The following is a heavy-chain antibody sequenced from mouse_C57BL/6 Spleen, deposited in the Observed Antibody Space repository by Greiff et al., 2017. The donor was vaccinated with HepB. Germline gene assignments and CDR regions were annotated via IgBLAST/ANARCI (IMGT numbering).Heavy chain of an antibody. CDR3: ASGYYSNFHMDY. J-gene: IGHJ4*01. D-gene: IGHD2-5*01. V-gene: IGHV5-17*01. CDR2: ISSGSSTI. Sequence: DVHLVESGGGLVKPGGSLKLSCAASGFTFSDYGMHWVRQAPEKGLEWVAYISSGSSTIYYADTVKGRFTISRDNAKNTLFLQMTSLRSEDTAMYYCASGYYSNFHMDYWGQGTSVTVSS. CDR1: GFTFSDYG.